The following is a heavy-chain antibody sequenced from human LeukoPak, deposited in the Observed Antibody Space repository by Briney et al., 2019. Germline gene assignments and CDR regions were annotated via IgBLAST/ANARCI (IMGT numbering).Heavy chain of an antibody. V-gene: IGHV4-59*08. J-gene: IGHJ4*02. CDR1: GDSISSYY. CDR3: ARGQWLPVFDF. Sequence: SETLSLTCTVSGDSISSYYWSWIRQPPGKGLEWIGYMYYTGSTTYNPSLKSRVIMSVDTSKNQLSLKLSSVTAADTAVYYCARGQWLPVFDFWGQGTLVTVSS. CDR2: MYYTGST. D-gene: IGHD3-22*01.